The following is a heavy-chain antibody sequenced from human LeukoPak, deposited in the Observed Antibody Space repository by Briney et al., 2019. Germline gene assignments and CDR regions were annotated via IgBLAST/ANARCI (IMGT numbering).Heavy chain of an antibody. D-gene: IGHD3-22*01. CDR1: GGSIKSTSCY. CDR3: TSLYRGYYSLYDY. Sequence: SETLSLTFPVSGGSIKSTSCYGGWIRQPPGKGLEWIGSIYYTGSTYYNPSVTSRVIIAGDTCKNHVCLGVTCVTGADTAVYYCTSLYRGYYSLYDYWGQGSLVTVSS. J-gene: IGHJ4*02. CDR2: IYYTGST. V-gene: IGHV4-39*01.